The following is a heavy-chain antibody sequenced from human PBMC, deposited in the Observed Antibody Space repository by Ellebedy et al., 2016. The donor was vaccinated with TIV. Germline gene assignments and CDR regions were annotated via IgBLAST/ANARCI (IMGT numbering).Heavy chain of an antibody. CDR1: GYTFTSYY. V-gene: IGHV1-46*01. Sequence: ASVKVSXXASGYTFTSYYIHWARQAPGQGLEWMGVINPSGGSTTYAQKFQGRVTMTRDTSTSTVYMELSSLRSEDTAVYYCARDAALRGYYDYWGQGTLVTVSS. D-gene: IGHD3-22*01. CDR3: ARDAALRGYYDY. J-gene: IGHJ4*02. CDR2: INPSGGST.